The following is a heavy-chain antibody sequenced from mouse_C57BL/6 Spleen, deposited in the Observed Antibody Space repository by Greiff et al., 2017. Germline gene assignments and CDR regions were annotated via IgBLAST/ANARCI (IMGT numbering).Heavy chain of an antibody. Sequence: EVQRVESGGGLVKPGGSLKLSCAASGFTFSDYGMHWVRQAPEQGLEWVAYISSGSSTIYSADTVKGRFTISRDNATNTLFLQMTIQRSGDTAMDYCARDYYGRAMDYWGQGTSVTVSA. CDR1: GFTFSDYG. CDR2: ISSGSSTI. V-gene: IGHV5-17*01. CDR3: ARDYYGRAMDY. J-gene: IGHJ4*01. D-gene: IGHD1-1*01.